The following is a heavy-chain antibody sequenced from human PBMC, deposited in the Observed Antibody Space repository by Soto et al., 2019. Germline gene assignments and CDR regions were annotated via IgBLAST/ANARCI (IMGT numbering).Heavy chain of an antibody. V-gene: IGHV4-34*01. CDR3: ARRRNSYYYYYYGMDV. CDR1: GGSFSGYY. D-gene: IGHD5-18*01. Sequence: SETLSLTCAVYGGSFSGYYWSWIRQPPGKGLEWIGEINHSGSTNYNPSLKSRVTISVDTSKNQFSLKLSSVTAADTAVYYCARRRNSYYYYYYGMDVWGQGTTVTVS. CDR2: INHSGST. J-gene: IGHJ6*02.